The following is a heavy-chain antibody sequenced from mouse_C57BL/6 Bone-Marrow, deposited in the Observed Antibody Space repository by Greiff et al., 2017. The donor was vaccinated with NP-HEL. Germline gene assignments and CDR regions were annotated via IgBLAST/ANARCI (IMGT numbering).Heavy chain of an antibody. J-gene: IGHJ4*01. CDR3: AGDRYGYYAMDY. D-gene: IGHD1-1*02. Sequence: VKLQESGPGLVKPSQSLFLTCSITGFPITSGYYWIWIRQSPGKPLEWMGYITHSGETFYNPSLQSPISITRETSKNQFFLQLNSVTTEDTAMYYCAGDRYGYYAMDYWGQGTSVTVSS. CDR1: GFPITSGYY. CDR2: ITHSGET. V-gene: IGHV12-3*01.